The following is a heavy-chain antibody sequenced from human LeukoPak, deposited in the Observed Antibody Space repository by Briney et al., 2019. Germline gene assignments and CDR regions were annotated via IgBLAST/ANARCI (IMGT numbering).Heavy chain of an antibody. CDR1: GYTFTSYG. CDR3: ARAFGYSGYENYFDY. Sequence: ASVKVSCKASGYTFTSYGISWVRQAPGQGLEWMGWISAYNGNTNYAQKLQGRVTMTTDTSTSTAYMELRSLRSDDTAVYYCARAFGYSGYENYFDYWGQGTLVTVSS. V-gene: IGHV1-18*01. J-gene: IGHJ4*02. D-gene: IGHD5-12*01. CDR2: ISAYNGNT.